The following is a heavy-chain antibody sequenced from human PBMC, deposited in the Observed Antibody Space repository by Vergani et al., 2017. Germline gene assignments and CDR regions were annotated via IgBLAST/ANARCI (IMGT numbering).Heavy chain of an antibody. CDR2: IYYSGST. D-gene: IGHD3-22*01. CDR1: GGSISSGGYY. J-gene: IGHJ4*02. V-gene: IGHV4-31*11. CDR3: ARGIVVVAGTPPYDSSGYYYYFDY. Sequence: QVQLQESGPGLVKPSQTLSLTCAVSGGSISSGGYYWSWIRQHPGKGLEWIGYIYYSGSTYYNPSLKSRVTISVDTSKNQFSLKLSSVTAADTAVYYCARGIVVVAGTPPYDSSGYYYYFDYWGQGTLVTVSS.